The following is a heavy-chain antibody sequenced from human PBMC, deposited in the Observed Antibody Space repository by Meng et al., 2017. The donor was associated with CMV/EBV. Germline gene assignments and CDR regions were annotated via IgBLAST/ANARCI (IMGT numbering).Heavy chain of an antibody. CDR3: ARPVHYYYGMDV. Sequence: SVKVSCKASGGTFSSYAISWVRQAPGQGLEWTGGIIPILGIANYAQKFQGRVTITADKSTSTAYMELSSLRSEDTAVYYCARPVHYYYGMDVWGQGTTVTVSS. CDR1: GGTFSSYA. J-gene: IGHJ6*02. V-gene: IGHV1-69*10. CDR2: IIPILGIA. D-gene: IGHD6-6*01.